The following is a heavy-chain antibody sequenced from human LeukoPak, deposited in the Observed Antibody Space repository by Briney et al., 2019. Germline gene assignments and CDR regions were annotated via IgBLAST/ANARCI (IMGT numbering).Heavy chain of an antibody. Sequence: GGSLRLSCAASGFTFSSYWMHWVRQAPGKGLVWVSRINSDGSSTSHADSVKGRFTISRDNAKNTLYMQLNSLRADDTAVYYCLREGYYGSGSYYFDYWGQGTLVTVSS. CDR1: GFTFSSYW. D-gene: IGHD3-10*01. CDR2: INSDGSST. CDR3: LREGYYGSGSYYFDY. J-gene: IGHJ4*02. V-gene: IGHV3-74*01.